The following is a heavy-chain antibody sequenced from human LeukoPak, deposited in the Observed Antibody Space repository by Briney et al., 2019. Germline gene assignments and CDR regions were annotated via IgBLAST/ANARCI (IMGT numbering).Heavy chain of an antibody. CDR1: GGSISSDSYC. Sequence: KPSETLSLTCTVSGGSISSDSYCCSWIRQPAGKGLEWIGRIYTSGSTNYNPSLKSRVTISVDTSKNQFSLKLSSVTAADTAVYYCARERLDFWSGYYIRWFDPWGPGTLVTVPS. J-gene: IGHJ5*02. D-gene: IGHD3-3*01. CDR2: IYTSGST. V-gene: IGHV4-61*02. CDR3: ARERLDFWSGYYIRWFDP.